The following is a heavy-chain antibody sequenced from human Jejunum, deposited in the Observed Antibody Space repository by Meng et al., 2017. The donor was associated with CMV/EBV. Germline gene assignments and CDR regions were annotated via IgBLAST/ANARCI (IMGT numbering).Heavy chain of an antibody. CDR2: IYTSGST. CDR3: ARESGSYYWFDP. V-gene: IGHV4-4*07. CDR1: AGSISGYD. D-gene: IGHD1-26*01. Sequence: QVQLQGSGPGLVKASETLFPTCFVAAGSISGYDWSWIRQPAGKGLEWIGRIYTSGSTHYNPSLKSRLTMSVDLSNNQISLKLRSVTAADTAVYYCARESGSYYWFDPWGQGTLVTVSS. J-gene: IGHJ5*02.